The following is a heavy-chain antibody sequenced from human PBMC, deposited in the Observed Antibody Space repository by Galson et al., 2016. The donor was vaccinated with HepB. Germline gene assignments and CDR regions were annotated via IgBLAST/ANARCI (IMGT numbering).Heavy chain of an antibody. J-gene: IGHJ4*02. CDR2: IYYSGST. Sequence: ETLSLTCTVSGGSISSSSYYWGWIRQPPGKGLEWIGSIYYSGSTYYNPSLKSRVTISVDTSKNQFSLKLSSVTAADTAVYYCASYGSGWSHFDYWGQGTLVTVSS. CDR3: ASYGSGWSHFDY. D-gene: IGHD6-19*01. CDR1: GGSISSSSYY. V-gene: IGHV4-39*01.